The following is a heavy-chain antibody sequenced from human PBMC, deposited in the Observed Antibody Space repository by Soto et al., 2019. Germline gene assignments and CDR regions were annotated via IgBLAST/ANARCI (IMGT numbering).Heavy chain of an antibody. V-gene: IGHV3-23*01. CDR1: GFTFSSYA. Sequence: GGSLRLSCAASGFTFSSYAMSWVRQAPGKGLEWVSAISGSGGSTYYADSVKGRFTISRDNSKNTLYLQMNSLRAEDTAVYYCAKSRKVPAAMGRVLPYYFDYWGQGTLVTVSS. CDR3: AKSRKVPAAMGRVLPYYFDY. D-gene: IGHD2-2*01. CDR2: ISGSGGST. J-gene: IGHJ4*02.